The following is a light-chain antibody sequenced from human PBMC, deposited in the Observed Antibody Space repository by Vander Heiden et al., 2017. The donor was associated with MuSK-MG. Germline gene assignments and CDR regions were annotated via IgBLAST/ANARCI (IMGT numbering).Light chain of an antibody. CDR1: SSKSGHNY. CDR3: GAWDSSLLGEV. V-gene: IGLV1-51*02. CDR2: ENN. Sequence: QSVLTQPLSLPAAPGQKVTISCSGSSSKSGHNYVTWYQQVPGTAPKLLIYENNKRPSGIPDRFSGSKSGTSATRGITGLQTGGEADYYCGAWDSSLLGEVFGTGTKVTVL. J-gene: IGLJ1*01.